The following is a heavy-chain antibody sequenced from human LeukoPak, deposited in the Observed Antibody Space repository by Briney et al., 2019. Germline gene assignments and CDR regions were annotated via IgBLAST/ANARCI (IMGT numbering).Heavy chain of an antibody. Sequence: GGSLRLSCAASGFTFSSYEMNWVRQAPGKGLEWVSHIGSSGGTIYYAGSVKGRFTISRDNAKNSLYLQMNSLRAEDTAVYYCARKGSVYTSSWSCFDCWGQGTLVTVSS. CDR2: IGSSGGTI. D-gene: IGHD6-13*01. V-gene: IGHV3-48*03. CDR1: GFTFSSYE. CDR3: ARKGSVYTSSWSCFDC. J-gene: IGHJ4*02.